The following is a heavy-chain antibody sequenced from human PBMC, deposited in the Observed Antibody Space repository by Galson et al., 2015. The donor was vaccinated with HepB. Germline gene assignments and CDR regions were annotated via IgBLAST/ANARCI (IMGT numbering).Heavy chain of an antibody. V-gene: IGHV3-30-3*01. CDR2: ISYDGSNK. CDR3: ARVEPTIAVAGTLPFDAFDI. CDR1: GFTFSSYA. D-gene: IGHD6-19*01. J-gene: IGHJ3*02. Sequence: SLRLSCAASGFTFSSYAMHWVRQAPGKGLEWVAVISYDGSNKYYADSVKGRFTISRDNSKNTLYLQMNSLRAEDTAVYYCARVEPTIAVAGTLPFDAFDIWGQGTMVTVPS.